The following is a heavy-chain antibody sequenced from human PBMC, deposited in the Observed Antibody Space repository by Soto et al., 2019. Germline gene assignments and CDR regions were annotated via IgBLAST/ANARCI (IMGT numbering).Heavy chain of an antibody. CDR3: ASYCSSTRCYFDGAFDI. D-gene: IGHD2-2*01. J-gene: IGHJ3*02. Sequence: SETLSLTCTVSGVSISGSRYYWSWFRQHPGKGLEWIGYINYSGNTYYNPSLKSRVSISVDTSKSQSSLKLSSVTAADTAVYYCASYCSSTRCYFDGAFDIWGQGTMVTVSS. V-gene: IGHV4-31*03. CDR2: INYSGNT. CDR1: GVSISGSRYY.